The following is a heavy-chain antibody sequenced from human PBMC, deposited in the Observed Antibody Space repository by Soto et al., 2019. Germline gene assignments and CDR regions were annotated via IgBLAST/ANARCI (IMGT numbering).Heavy chain of an antibody. V-gene: IGHV3-33*01. CDR2: IWYDGSNK. J-gene: IGHJ6*02. Sequence: GGSLRLSCAASGFTFSSYGMHWVRQAPGKGLEWVAVIWYDGSNKYYADSVKGRFTISRDNSKNTLYLQMNSLRAEDTAVYYCAGSSGWDERYYYYYGMDVWGQGTTVTVSS. D-gene: IGHD6-19*01. CDR1: GFTFSSYG. CDR3: AGSSGWDERYYYYYGMDV.